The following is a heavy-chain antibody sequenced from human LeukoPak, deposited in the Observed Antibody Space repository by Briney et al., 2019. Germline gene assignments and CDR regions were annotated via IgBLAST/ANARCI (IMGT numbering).Heavy chain of an antibody. CDR3: ARVVTDWAIHN. V-gene: IGHV4-30-4*01. Sequence: PSETLSLTCTVSGGSINSGDYYWSWNRQPPGKGLEWIGFIYYSGSTYNNPSLKSRVTISVDTSKNQFSLRLSSVTAADTAMYYCARVVTDWAIHNWGQGTLVTVSS. CDR1: GGSINSGDYY. D-gene: IGHD3-9*01. CDR2: IYYSGST. J-gene: IGHJ4*02.